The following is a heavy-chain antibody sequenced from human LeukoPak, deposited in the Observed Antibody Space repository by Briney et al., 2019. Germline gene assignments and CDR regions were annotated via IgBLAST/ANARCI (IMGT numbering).Heavy chain of an antibody. CDR1: GGTFSSYA. D-gene: IGHD3-22*01. CDR2: IIPILGIA. J-gene: IGHJ4*02. Sequence: ASVKVSCKASGGTFSSYAISWVRQAPGQGLEWMGRIIPILGIANYAQKFQGRVTITADKSTSAAYMELSSLRSEDTAVYYCAYDSPHQFDYWGQGTLVTVSS. V-gene: IGHV1-69*04. CDR3: AYDSPHQFDY.